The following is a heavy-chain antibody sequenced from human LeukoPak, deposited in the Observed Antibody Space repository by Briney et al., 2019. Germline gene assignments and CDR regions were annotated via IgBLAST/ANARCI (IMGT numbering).Heavy chain of an antibody. Sequence: GGSLRLSCAASGFTSSNYWMSWVRQAPGKGLEWLANINQDGSEMYYVDSVKGRFTISRDNAKNSLYLQMNGLRAEDTAVYYCARDKAHSYGYFDYWGQGTLVTVSS. CDR3: ARDKAHSYGYFDY. V-gene: IGHV3-7*01. CDR2: INQDGSEM. D-gene: IGHD5-18*01. CDR1: GFTSSNYW. J-gene: IGHJ4*02.